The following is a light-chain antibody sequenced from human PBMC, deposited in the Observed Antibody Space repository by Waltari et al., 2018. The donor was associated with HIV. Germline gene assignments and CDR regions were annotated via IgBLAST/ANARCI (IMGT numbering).Light chain of an antibody. CDR2: EGD. Sequence: QSALTQPASVSGSPGQSITISCTGTSSDVGTYSLVSWYQHHPGKAPKLMIYEGDKPPSGVSNRFSCSKSGNTASLTISGLQAEDEADYYCSSYTSFSTVLFGGGTKLTVL. CDR1: SSDVGTYSL. V-gene: IGLV2-23*01. CDR3: SSYTSFSTVL. J-gene: IGLJ2*01.